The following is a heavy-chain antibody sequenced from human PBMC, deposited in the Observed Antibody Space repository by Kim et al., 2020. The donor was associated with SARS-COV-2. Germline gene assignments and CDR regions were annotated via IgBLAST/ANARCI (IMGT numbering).Heavy chain of an antibody. CDR3: ATVSVGYSFDY. V-gene: IGHV1-24*01. J-gene: IGHJ4*02. Sequence: TIYAQKFQGRVTMTEDTSTDTAYMELSSLGSEDTAVYYCATVSVGYSFDYWGQGTLVTVSS. D-gene: IGHD1-26*01. CDR2: T.